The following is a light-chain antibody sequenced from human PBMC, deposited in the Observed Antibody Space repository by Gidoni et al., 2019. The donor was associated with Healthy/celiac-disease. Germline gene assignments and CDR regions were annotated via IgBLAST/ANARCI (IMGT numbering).Light chain of an antibody. J-gene: IGKJ1*01. CDR1: QSISSY. CDR2: AAS. Sequence: IQMTQSPSSLSAAVGDRVTITCRASQSISSYLNWYQQKPGKAPKLLIYAASSLQSGVPSRFSGSGSGTDFTLTISSLQPEDFATYYCQQSYSTPRFGQGTKVEIK. V-gene: IGKV1-39*01. CDR3: QQSYSTPR.